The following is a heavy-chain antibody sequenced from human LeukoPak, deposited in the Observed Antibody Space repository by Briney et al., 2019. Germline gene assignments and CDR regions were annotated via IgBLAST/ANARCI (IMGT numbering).Heavy chain of an antibody. CDR3: ARDAPSEDYGDYDPFDY. D-gene: IGHD4-17*01. J-gene: IGHJ4*02. Sequence: GGSLRLSCAASGFTFSSYSMNWVRQAPGKWLEWVSSISSSSSYIYYADSVKGRFTISRDNAKNSLYLQMNSLRAEDTAVYYCARDAPSEDYGDYDPFDYWGQGTLVTVSS. CDR1: GFTFSSYS. V-gene: IGHV3-21*01. CDR2: ISSSSSYI.